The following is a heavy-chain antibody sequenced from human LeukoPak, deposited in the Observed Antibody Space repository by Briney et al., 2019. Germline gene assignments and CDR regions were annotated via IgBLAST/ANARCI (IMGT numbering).Heavy chain of an antibody. CDR1: GGSISPYY. V-gene: IGHV4-59*08. Sequence: SETLSLTCSVSGGSISPYYWSWIRLSPGKGLEWIGYISYSGSTSYNPSLRSRVTISVDTSKNQLSLKLSSVAAADTAVYYCARRGMAARGTIGDFDIWGQGTMVPVSS. J-gene: IGHJ3*02. CDR3: ARRGMAARGTIGDFDI. D-gene: IGHD2-2*01. CDR2: ISYSGST.